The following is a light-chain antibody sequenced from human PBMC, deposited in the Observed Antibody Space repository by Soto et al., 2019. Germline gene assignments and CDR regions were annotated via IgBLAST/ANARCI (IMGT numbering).Light chain of an antibody. V-gene: IGLV2-23*01. CDR2: EGS. J-gene: IGLJ3*02. CDR1: SSDVGGYDL. CDR3: CAYVSSNTLL. Sequence: QSALNQPASVSGSPGQSITISCTGTSSDVGGYDLVSWYQQHPGKAPKLIIYEGSKRPSGISNRFSGSKSVNTASLIISGLQGDDEGDYYCCAYVSSNTLLFGGGTKVTVL.